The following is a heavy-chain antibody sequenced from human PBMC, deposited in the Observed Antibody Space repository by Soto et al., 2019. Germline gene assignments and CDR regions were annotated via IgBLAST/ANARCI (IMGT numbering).Heavy chain of an antibody. Sequence: GGSLRLSCAASGFIFSSYAINWVRQAPGKGLEWVSYISGSGTTIYYADSVKGRFTISRDYAKSSLYLQMNSLRAEDTAMYYCASFSRMADGYYWGQGTLVTVSS. CDR3: ASFSRMADGYY. D-gene: IGHD3-22*01. V-gene: IGHV3-48*01. CDR1: GFIFSSYA. J-gene: IGHJ4*02. CDR2: ISGSGTTI.